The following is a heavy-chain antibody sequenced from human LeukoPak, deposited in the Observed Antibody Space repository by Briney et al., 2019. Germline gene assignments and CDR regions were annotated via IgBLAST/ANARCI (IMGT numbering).Heavy chain of an antibody. D-gene: IGHD6-19*01. V-gene: IGHV3-64*01. CDR2: ISYDGTGT. Sequence: GGSLTLSCAASVFTFSSCAIHWVRRAPGKGLEYVSGISYDGTGTYYANSVKGRFTISRDSSRNTLYLQMGSLRAEDMAVYYCVRLGASGWFVYSGQGTLVTVSS. CDR1: VFTFSSCA. J-gene: IGHJ4*02. CDR3: VRLGASGWFVY.